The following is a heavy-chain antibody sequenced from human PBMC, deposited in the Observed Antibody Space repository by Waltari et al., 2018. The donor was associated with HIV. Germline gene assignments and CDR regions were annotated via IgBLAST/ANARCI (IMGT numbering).Heavy chain of an antibody. CDR1: RFTSSYDY. Sequence: QVQLVESGGGVVKPGGSLRLSWAASRFTSSYDYINWISGAPGKGLELVSYISSSGSTIYYADSVKGRFTISSDNAKNSLYLQMNSLGAEDTAVYYCARDHPMATTRFDYWGQGTLVSVSS. CDR3: ARDHPMATTRFDY. CDR2: ISSSGSTI. D-gene: IGHD1-1*01. V-gene: IGHV3-11*01. J-gene: IGHJ4*02.